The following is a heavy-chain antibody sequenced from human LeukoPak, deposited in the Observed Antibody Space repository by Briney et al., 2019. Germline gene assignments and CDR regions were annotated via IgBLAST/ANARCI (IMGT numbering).Heavy chain of an antibody. Sequence: GGSLRLSCAASGFTFDDYAMHWVRQAPGKGLEWVSGISWNSGSIGYADSVKGRFTISRDNAKNSLYLQMNSLRAEDTALYYCAKDTPDPRHGMDVWGQGTTVTVSS. CDR3: AKDTPDPRHGMDV. J-gene: IGHJ6*02. CDR1: GFTFDDYA. V-gene: IGHV3-9*01. CDR2: ISWNSGSI.